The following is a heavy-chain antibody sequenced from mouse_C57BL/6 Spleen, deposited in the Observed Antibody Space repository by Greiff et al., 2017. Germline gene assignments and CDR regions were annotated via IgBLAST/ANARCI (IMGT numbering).Heavy chain of an antibody. V-gene: IGHV1-52*01. CDR3: ARMEVTTTFREWDY. Sequence: QVQLQQPGAELVRPGSSVKLSCKASGYTFTSYWMHWVKQRPIQGLEWIGNIDPSDSETHYNQKFKDKATLTVDKSSSTAYMQLSSLTSEDSAVYYCARMEVTTTFREWDYWGQGTSVTVSS. CDR2: IDPSDSET. CDR1: GYTFTSYW. J-gene: IGHJ4*01. D-gene: IGHD2-2*01.